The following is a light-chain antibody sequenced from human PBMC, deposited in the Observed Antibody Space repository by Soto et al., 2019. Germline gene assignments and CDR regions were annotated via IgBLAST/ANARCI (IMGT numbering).Light chain of an antibody. CDR3: QVWDIMTDNYV. CDR1: NIGDKR. J-gene: IGLJ1*01. CDR2: YDS. V-gene: IGLV3-21*04. Sequence: SYELTQPPSVSVATEKTATITCGGDNIGDKRVHWYRQKPGQAPVLLISYDSDRPSGIPERFSGSNSGNTATLTISRVEAGDEADYYCQVWDIMTDNYVFGGGTKRTVL.